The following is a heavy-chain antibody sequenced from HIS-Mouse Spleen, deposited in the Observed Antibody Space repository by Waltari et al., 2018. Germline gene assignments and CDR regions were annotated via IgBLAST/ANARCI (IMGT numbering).Heavy chain of an antibody. Sequence: QLQLQESGPGLVKPSETLSLTCTVSGGSISSSSYYWGWIRQPPGKGLEWIGSIYYRGRTYSNPSLKGRVTISVDTSKNQFSLKLSSVTAADTAVYYCASGVVVAATAVHFDYWGQGTLVTVSS. V-gene: IGHV4-39*07. CDR1: GGSISSSSYY. D-gene: IGHD2-15*01. J-gene: IGHJ4*02. CDR2: IYYRGRT. CDR3: ASGVVVAATAVHFDY.